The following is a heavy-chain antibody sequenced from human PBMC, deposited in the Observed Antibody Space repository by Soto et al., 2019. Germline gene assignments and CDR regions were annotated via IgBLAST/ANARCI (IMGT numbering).Heavy chain of an antibody. V-gene: IGHV4-34*01. D-gene: IGHD5-18*01. J-gene: IGHJ4*02. Sequence: SETLSLTCAVYGGSFSGYYWSWIRQPPGKGLEWIGEINHSGSTNCNPSLKSRVTISVDTSKNQFSLKLSSVTAADTAVYYCARGLDSYGYDYWGQGTLVTVSS. CDR2: INHSGST. CDR1: GGSFSGYY. CDR3: ARGLDSYGYDY.